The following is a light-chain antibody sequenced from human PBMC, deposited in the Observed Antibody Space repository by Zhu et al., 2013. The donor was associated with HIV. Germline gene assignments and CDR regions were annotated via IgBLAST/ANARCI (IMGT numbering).Light chain of an antibody. J-gene: IGKJ1*01. CDR2: GAS. Sequence: AIRMTQSPSSLSASTGDRVTITCRATQDINTYLAWYQQKPGKAPNLLIHGASTLQSGVPSRFSGSGSGTDFTLTISCLQSEDFATYYCQQYYTYPRTFGQGTKVE. V-gene: IGKV1-8*01. CDR3: QQYYTYPRT. CDR1: QDINTY.